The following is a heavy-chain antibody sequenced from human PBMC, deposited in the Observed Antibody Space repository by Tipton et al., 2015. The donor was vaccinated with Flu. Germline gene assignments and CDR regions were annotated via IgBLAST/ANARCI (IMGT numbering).Heavy chain of an antibody. CDR1: GYTFTSYY. D-gene: IGHD6-19*01. V-gene: IGHV1-46*01. CDR3: ASAGIAVAGTDWFDP. Sequence: QVQLVQSGAEVKKPGASVKVSCKASGYTFTSYYMHWVRQAPGQGLEWMGIINPSGGSTSYAQKFQGRVTTTRDTSTSTVYMELSSLRSEDTAVYYCASAGIAVAGTDWFDPWGQGTLVTVSS. CDR2: INPSGGST. J-gene: IGHJ5*02.